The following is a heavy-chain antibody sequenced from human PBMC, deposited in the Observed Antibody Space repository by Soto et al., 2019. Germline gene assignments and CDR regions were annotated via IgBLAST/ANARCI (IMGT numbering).Heavy chain of an antibody. V-gene: IGHV3-74*03. CDR2: IHNDGSRT. CDR3: ARGDRGAFDL. CDR1: GFTFSYYW. Sequence: EVQLVESGGGLVQPGESLRLSCAASGFTFSYYWMHWVRQTPGKGLLWVSHIHNDGSRTTYADSVKGGFTISRDNARNMVYLAMNSLRDDDTPVYYCARGDRGAFDLWGQGTAVTVSS. D-gene: IGHD1-26*01. J-gene: IGHJ3*01.